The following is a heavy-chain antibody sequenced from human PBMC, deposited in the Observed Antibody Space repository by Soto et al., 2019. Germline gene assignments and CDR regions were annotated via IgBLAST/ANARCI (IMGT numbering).Heavy chain of an antibody. CDR1: GGSFSGYY. J-gene: IGHJ4*02. CDR2: INHSGST. D-gene: IGHD3-22*01. V-gene: IGHV4-34*01. CDR3: ARKHYDSSGYSAYYFDY. Sequence: SETLSLTCAVYGGSFSGYYWSWIRQPPGKGLEWIGEINHSGSTNYNPSLKSRVTISVDTSKNQFSPKLSSVTAADTAVYYCARKHYDSSGYSAYYFDYWGQGTLVTVSS.